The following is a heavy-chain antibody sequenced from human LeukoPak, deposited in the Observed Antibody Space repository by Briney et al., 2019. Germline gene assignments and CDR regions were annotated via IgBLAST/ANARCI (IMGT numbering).Heavy chain of an antibody. CDR1: GFTFSTYS. D-gene: IGHD3-16*01. CDR2: ISTSSSHI. J-gene: IGHJ6*02. Sequence: GGSLRLSCAASGFTFSTYSMNWVRQAPGKGLEWVSSISTSSSHIYYADSVKGRFTISRDNAKSSLYLQMNSLRAEDTAVYFCARDRVEVTTSMLGGVKRTVTDYYGMDVWGQGTTVTVSS. CDR3: ARDRVEVTTSMLGGVKRTVTDYYGMDV. V-gene: IGHV3-21*04.